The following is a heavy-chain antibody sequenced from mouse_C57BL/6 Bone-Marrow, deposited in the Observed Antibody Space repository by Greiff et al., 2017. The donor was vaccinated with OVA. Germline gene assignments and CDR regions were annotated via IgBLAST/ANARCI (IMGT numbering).Heavy chain of an antibody. D-gene: IGHD1-1*02. J-gene: IGHJ2*01. CDR1: GYTFTSYT. CDR2: INPSSGYT. V-gene: IGHV1-4*01. CDR3: ARRERPLWYYLDY. Sequence: QVQLQQSGADLARPGASVKMSCKASGYTFTSYTMHWVKQRPGQGLEWIGYINPSSGYTKYNQKFKGKSTLTVDKSSSTAYMQLSSLTSEDSAVYYCARRERPLWYYLDYWGQGTTLTVSS.